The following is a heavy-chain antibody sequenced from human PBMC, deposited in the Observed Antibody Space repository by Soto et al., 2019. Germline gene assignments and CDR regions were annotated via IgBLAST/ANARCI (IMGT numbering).Heavy chain of an antibody. CDR1: GGSISSSSYY. CDR3: PSYDYVWGSYRPF. Sequence: QLQLQESGPGLVKPSETLSLTCTVSGGSISSSSYYWGWIRQPPGKGLEWIGSIYYSGSTYYNPSLKSRVTISVDTSKNQFSLKLSSVTAADTAVYYCPSYDYVWGSYRPFWGQGTLVTVSS. J-gene: IGHJ4*02. V-gene: IGHV4-39*01. D-gene: IGHD3-16*02. CDR2: IYYSGST.